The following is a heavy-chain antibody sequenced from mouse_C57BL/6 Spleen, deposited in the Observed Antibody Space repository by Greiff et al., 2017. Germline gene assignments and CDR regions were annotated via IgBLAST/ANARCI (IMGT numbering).Heavy chain of an antibody. J-gene: IGHJ2*01. D-gene: IGHD1-1*01. Sequence: VQLQQSGAELVKPGASVKMSCKASGYTFTSYWITWVKQRPGQGLEWIGDIYPGSGSTNYNEKFKSKATLTVDTSSSTAYMQLSSLTSEDSAVYYCARPYYYGSSYHFDYWGQGTTLTVSS. CDR2: IYPGSGST. CDR3: ARPYYYGSSYHFDY. V-gene: IGHV1-55*01. CDR1: GYTFTSYW.